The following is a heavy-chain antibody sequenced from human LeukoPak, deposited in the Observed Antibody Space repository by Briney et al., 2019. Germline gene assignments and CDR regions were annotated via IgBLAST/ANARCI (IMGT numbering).Heavy chain of an antibody. CDR3: ARDNSVGDVAWWFDP. D-gene: IGHD1-26*01. CDR1: GYTFTSYD. J-gene: IGHJ5*02. CDR2: MNPNSGNT. V-gene: IGHV1-8*01. Sequence: ASVKVSCKASGYTFTSYDINWVRQATGQGLEWMGWMNPNSGNTGYAQKFQGRVTMTRDMSTTTDYMELSSLRSEDTAVYYCARDNSVGDVAWWFDPWGQGTLVTVSS.